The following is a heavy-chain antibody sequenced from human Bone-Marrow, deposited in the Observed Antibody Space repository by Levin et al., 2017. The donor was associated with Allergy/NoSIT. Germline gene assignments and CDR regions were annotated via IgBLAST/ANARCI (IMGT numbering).Heavy chain of an antibody. J-gene: IGHJ4*02. CDR1: GGSLNSASHH. Sequence: SETLSLTCSVSGGSLNSASHHWCWIRQSPEKRLEWIGSIYYTGSTSYNPSLGSRATISIDKSRRHFSLHLNSVTAAATGVDDGVRRWSGTYTFAYWGQGTRVTVSS. D-gene: IGHD3-16*01. CDR3: VRRWSGTYTFAY. V-gene: IGHV4-39*02. CDR2: IYYTGST.